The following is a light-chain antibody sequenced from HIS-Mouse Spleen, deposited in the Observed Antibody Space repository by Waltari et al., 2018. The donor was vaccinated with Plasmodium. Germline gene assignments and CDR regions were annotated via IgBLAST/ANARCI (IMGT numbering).Light chain of an antibody. J-gene: IGKJ1*01. CDR3: QKYNNWPAWT. Sequence: EIVMTQSPATLSVSPGERATLSCRASQSVSSNLAWYQQKPGQAPRLLIYGASTRATGIPARFSGSGSGTEFTLTISSLQSEDFAVYYCQKYNNWPAWTFGQGTKVEI. CDR2: GAS. V-gene: IGKV3-15*01. CDR1: QSVSSN.